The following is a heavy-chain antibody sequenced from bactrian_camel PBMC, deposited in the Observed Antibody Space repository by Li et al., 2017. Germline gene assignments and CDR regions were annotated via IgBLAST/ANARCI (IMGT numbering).Heavy chain of an antibody. CDR2: IDSDGRT. D-gene: IGHD3*01. Sequence: HVQLVESGGGSVQAGESPRLSCVVSGYRYSTYCMGWFRQVPGNEREPLASIDSDGRTSVADSVKGRFTISQDVNKNTVYLQMHSLMPEDTAIYYCAAVANKGPLTAIKALNVARARIGRHATGARGPRSPSP. CDR1: GYRYSTYC. V-gene: IGHV3S53*01. CDR3: AAVANKGPLTAIKALNVARARIGRHAT. J-gene: IGHJ4*01.